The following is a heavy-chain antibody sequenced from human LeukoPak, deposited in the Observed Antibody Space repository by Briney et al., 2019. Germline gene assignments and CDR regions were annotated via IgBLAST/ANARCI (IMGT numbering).Heavy chain of an antibody. D-gene: IGHD6-19*01. CDR1: GFTVSTNY. J-gene: IGHJ4*02. CDR3: TRTSSGWYSY. CDR2: IYSGGGT. Sequence: PGGSLRLSCAASGFTVSTNYMNWVRQAPGKGLEWVSIIYSGGGTNYADSVKGRFTISRDNSKNTLYLQMNSLRAEDTAVYYCTRTSSGWYSYWGQGTLVAVSS. V-gene: IGHV3-66*01.